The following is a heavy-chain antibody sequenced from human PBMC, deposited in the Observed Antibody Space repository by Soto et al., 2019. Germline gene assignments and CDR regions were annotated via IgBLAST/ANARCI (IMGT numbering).Heavy chain of an antibody. Sequence: QVQLQESGPGLVKPSQTLSLTCTVSGGSISSGDYYWSWIRQPPGKGLEWIGSIYYSGSTYYNPSLKRRLTVSLXTSKNQFSLKLNSVTAADTAVYYCASRHSSPYFDYWGQGTLVTVSS. J-gene: IGHJ4*02. CDR2: IYYSGST. CDR1: GGSISSGDYY. V-gene: IGHV4-30-4*01. CDR3: ASRHSSPYFDY. D-gene: IGHD6-13*01.